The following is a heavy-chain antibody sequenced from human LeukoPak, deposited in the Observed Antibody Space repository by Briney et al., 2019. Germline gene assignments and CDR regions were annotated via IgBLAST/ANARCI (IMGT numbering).Heavy chain of an antibody. Sequence: SETLSLTCTVSGGSISSSSYYWGWIRQPPGKGLEWIGSIYYSGSTYYNPSLKSRVTISVDTSKNQFSLKLSSVTAADTAVYYCARVTNSEWLRYPPNGWFDPWGQGTLVTVSS. CDR3: ARVTNSEWLRYPPNGWFDP. J-gene: IGHJ5*02. D-gene: IGHD5-12*01. V-gene: IGHV4-39*07. CDR2: IYYSGST. CDR1: GGSISSSSYY.